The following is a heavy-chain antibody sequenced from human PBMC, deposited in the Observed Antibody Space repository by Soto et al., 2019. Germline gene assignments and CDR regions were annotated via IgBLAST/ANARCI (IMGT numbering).Heavy chain of an antibody. V-gene: IGHV1-69*02. CDR2: IIPILGIA. Sequence: QVQLVQSGAEVKKPGSSVKVSCKASGGTFSSYTISWVRQAPGQGLEWMGRIIPILGIANYAQKFQGRVTITADKYTSTAYMELSSLRSEDTAVYYCASLATADTLDYWGQGTLVTVSS. CDR3: ASLATADTLDY. CDR1: GGTFSSYT. D-gene: IGHD6-13*01. J-gene: IGHJ4*02.